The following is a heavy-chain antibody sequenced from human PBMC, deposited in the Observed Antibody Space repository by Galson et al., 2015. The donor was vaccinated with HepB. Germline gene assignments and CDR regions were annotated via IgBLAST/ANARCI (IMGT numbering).Heavy chain of an antibody. J-gene: IGHJ2*01. Sequence: ETLSLTCTVSGGSISSYYWSWIRQPPGKGLEWIGYIYYSGSTNYNPSLKSRVTISVDTSKNQFSLKLSSVTAADTAVYYCAREGRDGYPGNWYFDLWGRGTLVTVSS. D-gene: IGHD5-24*01. V-gene: IGHV4-59*01. CDR2: IYYSGST. CDR3: AREGRDGYPGNWYFDL. CDR1: GGSISSYY.